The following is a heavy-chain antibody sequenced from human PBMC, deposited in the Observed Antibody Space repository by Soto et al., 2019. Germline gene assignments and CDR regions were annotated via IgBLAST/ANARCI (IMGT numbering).Heavy chain of an antibody. V-gene: IGHV3-30*18. CDR1: GFTFSNFG. CDR3: AKDRTQYQPVPYDAFDI. J-gene: IGHJ3*02. Sequence: GGSLRLSCAASGFTFSNFGMHCVRQAPGKGLEWVAVISYDGSNTYYAESVKGRFTISRDNSKNTLYLQMNSLRAEDTAVYYCAKDRTQYQPVPYDAFDIWGHGKMVTVSS. D-gene: IGHD2-2*01. CDR2: ISYDGSNT.